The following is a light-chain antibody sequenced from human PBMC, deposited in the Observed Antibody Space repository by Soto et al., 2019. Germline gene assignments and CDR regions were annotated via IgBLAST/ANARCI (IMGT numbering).Light chain of an antibody. CDR3: QQSSSNPLT. J-gene: IGKJ4*01. V-gene: IGKV1-39*01. CDR1: QSISSY. CDR2: SAS. Sequence: DIQMTQSPSSLSASVGDRVTITCRASQSISSYLNWYQQKPGKAPNLLIYSASKLHSGVPSRFSGSGSGTDFTLIISSQQPEDFATYYCQQSSSNPLTFGGGTRV.